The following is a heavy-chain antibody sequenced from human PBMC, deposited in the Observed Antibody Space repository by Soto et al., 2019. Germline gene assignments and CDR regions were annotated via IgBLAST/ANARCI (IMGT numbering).Heavy chain of an antibody. J-gene: IGHJ6*03. V-gene: IGHV4-34*01. CDR1: GGSFSGYY. CDR2: INHSGST. Sequence: SETLSLTCAVYGGSFSGYYWSWIRQPPGKGLEWSGEINHSGSTNYNPSLTSRVTISVDTSKNQFSLKLSSVTAADTAVYYCARENCSGGSCPYYYYYYYMDVWGKGTTVTVSS. CDR3: ARENCSGGSCPYYYYYYYMDV. D-gene: IGHD2-15*01.